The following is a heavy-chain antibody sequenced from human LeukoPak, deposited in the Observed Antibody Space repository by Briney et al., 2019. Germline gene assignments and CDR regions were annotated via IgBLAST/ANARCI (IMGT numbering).Heavy chain of an antibody. D-gene: IGHD2-2*01. J-gene: IGHJ5*02. V-gene: IGHV4-59*01. Sequence: KTSETLSLTCTVSGGSISSYSWSWIRQPPGKRLEWIGYIYYSGSTNYNPSLKSRVTISVDTSKNQFSLRLTSVTAADTAVYYCARERTRPFSITSFSWFDPWGQGTLVTVSS. CDR2: IYYSGST. CDR3: ARERTRPFSITSFSWFDP. CDR1: GGSISSYS.